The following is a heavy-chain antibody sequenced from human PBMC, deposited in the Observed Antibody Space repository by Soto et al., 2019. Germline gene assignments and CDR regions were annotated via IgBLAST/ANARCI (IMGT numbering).Heavy chain of an antibody. CDR3: ARDQTDSDNGMVVAVKYGMDV. J-gene: IGHJ6*02. Sequence: QLQLVQSGAEVTKPGSSVKVSCKASGGTFSSYAFSWVRQAPGQGLEWMGGCIPIFGRANYAHKFQGRVTITAVESTSTGYMELSSLRPEDTAVYYCARDQTDSDNGMVVAVKYGMDVWGQGTTVTVSS. CDR1: GGTFSSYA. D-gene: IGHD2-15*01. V-gene: IGHV1-69*12. CDR2: CIPIFGRA.